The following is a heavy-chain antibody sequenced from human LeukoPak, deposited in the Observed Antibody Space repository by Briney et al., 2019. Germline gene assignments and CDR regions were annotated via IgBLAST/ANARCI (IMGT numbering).Heavy chain of an antibody. CDR2: ISSSSSYI. J-gene: IGHJ4*02. Sequence: GGTLRLSCAAFGFTFSTYGMSWVRQAPGKGLEWVSSISSSSSYIYYADSVKGRFTISRDNAKNSLYLQMNSLRAEDTAVYYCAREGAAGVGLDYWGQGTLVTVSS. D-gene: IGHD6-13*01. CDR3: AREGAAGVGLDY. V-gene: IGHV3-21*01. CDR1: GFTFSTYG.